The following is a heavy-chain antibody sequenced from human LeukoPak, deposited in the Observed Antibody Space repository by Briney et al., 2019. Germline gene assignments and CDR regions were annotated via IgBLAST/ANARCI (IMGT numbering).Heavy chain of an antibody. D-gene: IGHD7-27*01. J-gene: IGHJ4*02. CDR1: GFTFSSYW. V-gene: IGHV3-74*01. CDR3: TGGTATGDDH. Sequence: GGSLRLSCAASGFTFSSYWMYWVRQAPGKGLVWVSRINSDESSISYADSVKGRFTISRDNAKNTLYLQMNSLRAEDTAVYYCTGGTATGDDHWGQGTLVTVSS. CDR2: INSDESSI.